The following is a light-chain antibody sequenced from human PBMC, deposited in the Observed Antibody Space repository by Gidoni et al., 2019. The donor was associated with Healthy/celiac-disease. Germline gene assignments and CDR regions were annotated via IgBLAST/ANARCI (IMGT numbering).Light chain of an antibody. CDR2: GAS. CDR3: QQYNSWPS. J-gene: IGKJ4*01. CDR1: QSVSSN. Sequence: EIVMTQSPATLSASPGERATLPRRASQSVSSNLAWYQQKPGQAPRLLIYGASTRARGIPARSSGRGSGTEFTLTSSSLQSEDCAVYYCQQYNSWPSFGEGTKVEIK. V-gene: IGKV3-15*01.